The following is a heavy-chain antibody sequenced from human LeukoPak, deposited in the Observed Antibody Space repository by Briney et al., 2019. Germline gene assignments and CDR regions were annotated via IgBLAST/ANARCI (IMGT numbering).Heavy chain of an antibody. CDR2: ISSSGSTI. Sequence: GETLRLTCAASGFTFSSYEMNWIRQAPGKGLEWVSYISSSGSTIYYADSVKGRFTISRDNAKNSLYLQMNSLRAEDTAVYYCARDLAPYYYDSSGYSDYWGQGTLVTVSS. V-gene: IGHV3-48*03. CDR3: ARDLAPYYYDSSGYSDY. J-gene: IGHJ4*02. CDR1: GFTFSSYE. D-gene: IGHD3-22*01.